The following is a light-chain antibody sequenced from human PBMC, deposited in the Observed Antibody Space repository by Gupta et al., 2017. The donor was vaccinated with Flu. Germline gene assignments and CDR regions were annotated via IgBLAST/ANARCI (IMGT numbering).Light chain of an antibody. CDR1: QDIRNT. Sequence: AIQMTQSPSSLSASVGDRVTITCRASQDIRNTLGWYQQKPGKAPNLLMYNVSTLQSGVPSRFSGSGSGTDFTLTISSLQPEDLATYYCRHDDSCPLTFGGGTKVEIK. CDR2: NVS. CDR3: RHDDSCPLT. J-gene: IGKJ4*01. V-gene: IGKV1-6*01.